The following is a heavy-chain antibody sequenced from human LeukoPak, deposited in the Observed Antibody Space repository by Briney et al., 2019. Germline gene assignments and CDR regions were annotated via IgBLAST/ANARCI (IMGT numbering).Heavy chain of an antibody. V-gene: IGHV3-74*01. D-gene: IGHD3-22*01. J-gene: IGHJ4*02. Sequence: GGSLRLSCAASGFTFSSYWMHWVRQVPGKGMVWVSYINSDESSTSYADSVKGRFTISRDNAKSTLYLQMNSLRAEDTAVYYCARRPGGYYDSNGILEYFDYWGQGTLVTVSS. CDR3: ARRPGGYYDSNGILEYFDY. CDR1: GFTFSSYW. CDR2: INSDESST.